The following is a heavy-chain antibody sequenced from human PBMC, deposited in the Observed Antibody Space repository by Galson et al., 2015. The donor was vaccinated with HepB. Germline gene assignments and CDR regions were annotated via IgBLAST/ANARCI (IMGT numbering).Heavy chain of an antibody. J-gene: IGHJ5*02. CDR1: GYTFTSHY. Sequence: SVKVSCKASGYTFTSHYLHWVRHAPGQGLEWLGEIDPSDGTTRYPQKFQGRVTMTWDTFTSTVYMELNSLRSEDTAMYFCTRGVVLAGRRFDPWGQGTLVTVSS. CDR2: IDPSDGTT. V-gene: IGHV1-46*01. D-gene: IGHD6-19*01. CDR3: TRGVVLAGRRFDP.